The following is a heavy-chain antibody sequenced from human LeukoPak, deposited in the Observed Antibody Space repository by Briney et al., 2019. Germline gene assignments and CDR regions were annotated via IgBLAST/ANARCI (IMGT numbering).Heavy chain of an antibody. CDR1: GYTFTSYA. CDR3: ARDWGVQYFQH. Sequence: ASVKVTCKASGYTFTSYAMHWVRQAPGQRLEWMGWINAGNGNTKYSQKFQGRVTITRDTSASTAYMELSSLRSEDTAVYYCARDWGVQYFQHWGQGTLVTVSS. J-gene: IGHJ1*01. CDR2: INAGNGNT. V-gene: IGHV1-3*01. D-gene: IGHD3-10*01.